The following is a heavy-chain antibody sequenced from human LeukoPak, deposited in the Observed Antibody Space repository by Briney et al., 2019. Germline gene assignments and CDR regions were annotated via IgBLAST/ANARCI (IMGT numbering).Heavy chain of an antibody. J-gene: IGHJ4*02. D-gene: IGHD3-3*01. Sequence: ASVKVSCKASGYTFISYGISWMRQAPGQGLEWMGWISPYNGDTNYAQKFQGRATVTTDTSTSTAYMELSRLRSDDTAVYYCAREESTEYYDFWSGYPRWGQGTLVTVSS. CDR1: GYTFISYG. CDR3: AREESTEYYDFWSGYPR. CDR2: ISPYNGDT. V-gene: IGHV1-18*01.